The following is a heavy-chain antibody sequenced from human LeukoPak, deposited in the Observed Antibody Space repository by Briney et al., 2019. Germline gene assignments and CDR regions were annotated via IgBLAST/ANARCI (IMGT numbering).Heavy chain of an antibody. CDR2: ISSSSSYI. J-gene: IGHJ4*02. V-gene: IGHV3-21*01. D-gene: IGHD2-21*02. Sequence: GGSLRLSCAASGFTFSDYYMNWVRQAPGKGLEWVSSISSSSSYIYYADSVKGRFTISRDNAKNSLYLQMNSLRAEDTAVYYCARPDSYCGGDCYDPVDYWGQGTLVTVSS. CDR1: GFTFSDYY. CDR3: ARPDSYCGGDCYDPVDY.